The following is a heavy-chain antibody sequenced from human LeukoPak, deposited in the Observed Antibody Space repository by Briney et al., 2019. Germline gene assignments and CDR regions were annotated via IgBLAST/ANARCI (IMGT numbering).Heavy chain of an antibody. D-gene: IGHD6-19*01. J-gene: IGHJ4*02. CDR3: AKDLKAVASGFSYYFDY. CDR2: ISGSGGST. Sequence: GGSLRLSCAASGFTVSSNYMSWVRQAPGKGLEWVSAISGSGGSTYYADSVKGRFTISRDNSKNTLYLQMNSLRAEDTAVYYCAKDLKAVASGFSYYFDYWGQGTLVTVSS. V-gene: IGHV3-23*01. CDR1: GFTVSSNY.